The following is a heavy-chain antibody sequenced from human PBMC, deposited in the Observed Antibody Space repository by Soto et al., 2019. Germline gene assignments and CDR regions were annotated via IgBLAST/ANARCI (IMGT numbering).Heavy chain of an antibody. CDR1: SGSFSGYY. CDR2: ISQSGNT. J-gene: IGHJ4*02. CDR3: ARAPKVSGSSQTRPDF. D-gene: IGHD6-6*01. Sequence: SETLSLTCSIYSGSFSGYYWGWIRQPPGKGLEWIGEISQSGNTNYSPSLKSRVSISIDTSKKQFSLNLASVSAADTAVYYCARAPKVSGSSQTRPDFWGQGTLVTVSS. V-gene: IGHV4-34*01.